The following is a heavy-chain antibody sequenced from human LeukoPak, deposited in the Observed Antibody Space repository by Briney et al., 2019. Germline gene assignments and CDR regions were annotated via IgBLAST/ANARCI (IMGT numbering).Heavy chain of an antibody. CDR1: GYTFTAYY. Sequence: GASVKVSCKASGYTFTAYYMHWVRQPPGQGLELMGWINPKSGGTNYPQKFQGRVTMTRDTSISTAYMELSRLRSDDTAVYYCARGIYGGNSPLVDYWGQGTLVTVSS. CDR2: INPKSGGT. CDR3: ARGIYGGNSPLVDY. J-gene: IGHJ4*02. D-gene: IGHD4-23*01. V-gene: IGHV1-2*02.